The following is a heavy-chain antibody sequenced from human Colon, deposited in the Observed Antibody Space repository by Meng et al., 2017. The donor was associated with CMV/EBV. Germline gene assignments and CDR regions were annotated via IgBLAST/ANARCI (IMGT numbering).Heavy chain of an antibody. J-gene: IGHJ4*02. V-gene: IGHV1-2*02. CDR1: GYTFTGFL. D-gene: IGHD3-3*01. CDR3: GTFGGDFDY. Sequence: QVRPMETGAGMREPGASVKVSCKASGYTFTGFLIHCVRQAAGQGLEWIGWINPYSGDTIYAQKFEVGVTMTRDASITTAYLELSSLKADDTAVYYCGTFGGDFDYWGQGTLVTVSS. CDR2: INPYSGDT.